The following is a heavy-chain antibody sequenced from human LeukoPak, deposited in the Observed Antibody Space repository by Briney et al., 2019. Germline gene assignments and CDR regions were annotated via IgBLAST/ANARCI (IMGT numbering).Heavy chain of an antibody. D-gene: IGHD3-3*01. CDR3: AKDYDFWSGYYIRIAGYFDY. V-gene: IGHV3-23*01. Sequence: GGSLRLSCAASGFTFSSYAMSWVRQAPGKGLEWVSAISGSGGSTYYADSVKGRFTISRDNSKNTLYLQMNSLRAEDTAVYYCAKDYDFWSGYYIRIAGYFDYWGQGTLVTVSS. CDR1: GFTFSSYA. J-gene: IGHJ4*02. CDR2: ISGSGGST.